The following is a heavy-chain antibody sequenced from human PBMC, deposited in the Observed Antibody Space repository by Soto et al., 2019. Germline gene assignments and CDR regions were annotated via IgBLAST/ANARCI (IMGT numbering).Heavy chain of an antibody. J-gene: IGHJ2*01. Sequence: GGSLRLSCAASGFTFNDYWMHWVRQPPGKGLVWVSRVYSDDSITSYADSVKGRFTISRDNAKNTLYLHMSSLRPEDTAVYYCVRPYNGDTGDWHFDLWGRGTLVTVSS. D-gene: IGHD2-8*01. CDR2: VYSDDSIT. CDR1: GFTFNDYW. V-gene: IGHV3-74*01. CDR3: VRPYNGDTGDWHFDL.